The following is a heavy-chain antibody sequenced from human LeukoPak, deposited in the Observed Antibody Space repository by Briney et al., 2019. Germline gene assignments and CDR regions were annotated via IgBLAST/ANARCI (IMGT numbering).Heavy chain of an antibody. CDR2: IFYSGST. Sequence: PSETLSLTCTVSGGSISTSSYYWGWVRQPPGKGLEWIGNIFYSGSTYYSPSLKSRVTISLDTSKNQFSLKLSSVTAADTAVYYCARGRFYDFWSVLGFQHWGQGTLVTVSS. D-gene: IGHD3-3*01. CDR3: ARGRFYDFWSVLGFQH. CDR1: GGSISTSSYY. J-gene: IGHJ1*01. V-gene: IGHV4-39*07.